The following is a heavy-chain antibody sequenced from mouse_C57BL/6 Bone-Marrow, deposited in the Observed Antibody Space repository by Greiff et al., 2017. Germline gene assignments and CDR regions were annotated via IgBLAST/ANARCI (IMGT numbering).Heavy chain of an antibody. D-gene: IGHD2-4*01. V-gene: IGHV1-62-2*01. CDR1: GYIFTEYT. CDR3: ARHERYYDYEGYFDY. CDR2: FYPGSGSI. Sequence: QVQLQQSGAELVKPGASVKLSCKASGYIFTEYTIHWVKQRSGQGLEWIGWFYPGSGSIKYNERFKDKATLTADKYSNTVYMELSGLTSEDSAVYFCARHERYYDYEGYFDYWGQGTTLTVSS. J-gene: IGHJ2*01.